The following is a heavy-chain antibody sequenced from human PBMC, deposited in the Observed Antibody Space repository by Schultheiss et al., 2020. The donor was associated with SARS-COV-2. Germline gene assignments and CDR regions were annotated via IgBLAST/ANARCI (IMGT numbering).Heavy chain of an antibody. CDR3: AREAAGINAFDI. Sequence: AGSLRLSCAASGFTFSSYWMHWVRQAPGKGLVWVSRINSDGSSTSYADSVKGRFTISRDNAKNTLYLQMNSLRAEDTAVYYCAREAAGINAFDIWGQGTMVTVSS. CDR1: GFTFSSYW. CDR2: INSDGSST. J-gene: IGHJ3*02. V-gene: IGHV3-74*01. D-gene: IGHD6-13*01.